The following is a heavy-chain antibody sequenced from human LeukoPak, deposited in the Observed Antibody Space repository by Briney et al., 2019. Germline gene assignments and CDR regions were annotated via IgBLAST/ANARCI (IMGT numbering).Heavy chain of an antibody. CDR3: AKATRGKIVVVVAAKLNYYYYGMDV. CDR2: ISGSGGST. J-gene: IGHJ6*02. Sequence: GGSLRLSCAASGFTFSSYAMSWVRQAPGKGLEWVSAISGSGGSTYYADSVKGRFTISRDNSKNTLYLQMNSLRAEDTAVYYCAKATRGKIVVVVAAKLNYYYYGMDVWGQGTTVTVSS. V-gene: IGHV3-23*01. D-gene: IGHD2-15*01. CDR1: GFTFSSYA.